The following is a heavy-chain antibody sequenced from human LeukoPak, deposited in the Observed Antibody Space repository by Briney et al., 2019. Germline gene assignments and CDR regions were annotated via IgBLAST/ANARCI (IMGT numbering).Heavy chain of an antibody. CDR1: GFTFNIYG. V-gene: IGHV3-23*01. J-gene: IGHJ5*02. CDR2: VGGGDDI. CDR3: AKDAAPRNSLWDPLDP. Sequence: PGGSLRLSCAASGFTFNIYGMSWVRQAPGKGLEWVASVGGGDDIHYADSVKGRFTVSRDDAKNTVYLQMNSLRAEDTAIYFRAKDAAPRNSLWDPLDPWGQGTLVHVSS. D-gene: IGHD1-7*01.